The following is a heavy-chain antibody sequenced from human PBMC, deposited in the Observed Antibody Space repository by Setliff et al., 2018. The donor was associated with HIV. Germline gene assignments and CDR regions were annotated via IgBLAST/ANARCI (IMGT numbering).Heavy chain of an antibody. CDR2: IHPRDSET. Sequence: GESLKISCKGSGYSFTSYWIGWVRQMPGKGLEWMGIIHPRDSETRYSPSFQGQVTISADKSISTAYLQWCSLKASDTAMYYCASLQADAVDVWGQGTTVTVSS. V-gene: IGHV5-51*01. CDR1: GYSFTSYW. J-gene: IGHJ6*02. CDR3: ASLQADAVDV.